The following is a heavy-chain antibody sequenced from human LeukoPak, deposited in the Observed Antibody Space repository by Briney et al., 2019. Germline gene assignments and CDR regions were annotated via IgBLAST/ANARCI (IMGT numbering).Heavy chain of an antibody. D-gene: IGHD3-10*01. CDR3: AGGGYYYFDY. V-gene: IGHV4-31*03. Sequence: PSETPSLTCTVSGGSISSGGYYWSWIRQHPGKGLEWIGYIYYSGSTYYNPSLKSRVTISVDTSKNQFSLKLSSVTAADTAVYYCAGGGYYYFDYWGQGTLVTVSS. CDR1: GGSISSGGYY. J-gene: IGHJ4*02. CDR2: IYYSGST.